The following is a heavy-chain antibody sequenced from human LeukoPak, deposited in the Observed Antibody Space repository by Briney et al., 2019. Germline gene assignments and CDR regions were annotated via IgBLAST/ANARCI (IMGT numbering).Heavy chain of an antibody. D-gene: IGHD3-10*01. CDR2: IYYSGST. CDR3: ARLDSITMVRAIDY. V-gene: IGHV4-59*08. CDR1: GGSTSSYY. J-gene: IGHJ4*02. Sequence: SETLSLTCTVSGGSTSSYYWSWIRQPAGKGLEWIGYIYYSGSTNYNPSLKSRVSISVDTSKNQFSLKLSSVTAADTALYYCARLDSITMVRAIDYWGQGTLVTVSS.